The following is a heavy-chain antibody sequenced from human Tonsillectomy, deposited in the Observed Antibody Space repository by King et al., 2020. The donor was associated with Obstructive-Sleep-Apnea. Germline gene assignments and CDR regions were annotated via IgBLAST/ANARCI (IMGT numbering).Heavy chain of an antibody. CDR2: ISYDGSNK. CDR3: AKGQGGVRGVIDY. CDR1: GFTFSSYG. Sequence: VQLVESGGGVVQPGRSLRLSCAASGFTFSSYGMHWVREAPGKGLGWVAVISYDGSNKYYADPVKGRFTISRDNSKNTLYLQMNSLRAEDTAVYYCAKGQGGVRGVIDYWGQGTLVTVSS. J-gene: IGHJ4*02. D-gene: IGHD3-10*01. V-gene: IGHV3-30*18.